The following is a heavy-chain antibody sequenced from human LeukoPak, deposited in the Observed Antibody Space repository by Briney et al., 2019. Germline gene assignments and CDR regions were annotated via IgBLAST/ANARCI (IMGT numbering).Heavy chain of an antibody. CDR1: GYRFTSYW. V-gene: IGHV5-51*01. J-gene: IGHJ3*02. CDR3: ARVTGDTAMVDAFDI. D-gene: IGHD5-18*01. Sequence: GESLKISLKGSGYRFTSYWNGWVRPMPGKGLEWMGIIYPGDSDTRYSPSLQGQVTISADKSISTAYLQWSSLKASDTAMYYCARVTGDTAMVDAFDIWGQGTMVTVSS. CDR2: IYPGDSDT.